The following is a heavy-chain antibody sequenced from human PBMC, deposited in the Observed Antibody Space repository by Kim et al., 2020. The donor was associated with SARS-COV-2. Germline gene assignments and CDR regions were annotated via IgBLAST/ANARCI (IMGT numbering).Heavy chain of an antibody. D-gene: IGHD3-22*01. Sequence: GGSLRLSCAASGFTFSSYGMHWVRQAPGKGLEWVAVISYDGSNKYYADSVKGRFTISRDNSKNTLYLQMNSLRAEDTAVYYCAGGGADSSGYYSLYYYYGMDVWGQGTTVTVSS. CDR2: ISYDGSNK. CDR1: GFTFSSYG. J-gene: IGHJ6*02. CDR3: AGGGADSSGYYSLYYYYGMDV. V-gene: IGHV3-30*03.